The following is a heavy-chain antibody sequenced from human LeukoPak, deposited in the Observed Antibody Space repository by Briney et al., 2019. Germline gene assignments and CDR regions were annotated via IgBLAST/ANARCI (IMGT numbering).Heavy chain of an antibody. CDR2: IRGSGGST. CDR1: GFTFSNYA. V-gene: IGHV3-23*01. CDR3: AKDTHSSSWYSRAVYFDC. D-gene: IGHD6-13*01. J-gene: IGHJ4*02. Sequence: GSLRLSCAAWGFTFSNYAMSWVRQAPGKGLECVSAIRGSGGSTYYADSVKGRFTISRDNSKNALYLHMQTLRAEDTAVYYCAKDTHSSSWYSRAVYFDCWGQGTLVTVSS.